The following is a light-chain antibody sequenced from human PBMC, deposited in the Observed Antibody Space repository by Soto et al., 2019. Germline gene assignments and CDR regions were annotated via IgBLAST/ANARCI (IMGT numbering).Light chain of an antibody. V-gene: IGKV3-11*01. CDR1: QSIRTS. J-gene: IGKJ5*01. CDR2: DAS. CDR3: QQRKVWPPIT. Sequence: EIVMTQSPASLSVSPGERVTLSCRAGQSIRTSLAWYQQKPGQAPRLVIFDASNRANGVPARFGGSGSGTDFTLTINSLEPEDFAVYYCQQRKVWPPITFGQGTRLEIK.